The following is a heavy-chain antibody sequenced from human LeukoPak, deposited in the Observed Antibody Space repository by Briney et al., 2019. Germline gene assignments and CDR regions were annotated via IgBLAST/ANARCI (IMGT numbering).Heavy chain of an antibody. D-gene: IGHD1-26*01. V-gene: IGHV1-2*06. CDR1: GYTFTGYY. CDR3: ALSGSYDGYYYMDV. CDR2: INPNSGGT. J-gene: IGHJ6*03. Sequence: ASVKVSCKASGYTFTGYYMHLVRQAPGQGLEWMGRINPNSGGTNYAQKFQGRVTMTRDTSISTAYMELSRLRSDDTAVYYCALSGSYDGYYYMDVWGKGTTVTVSS.